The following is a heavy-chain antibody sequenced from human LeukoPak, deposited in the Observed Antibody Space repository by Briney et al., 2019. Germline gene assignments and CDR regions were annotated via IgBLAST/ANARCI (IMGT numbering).Heavy chain of an antibody. J-gene: IGHJ4*02. CDR2: ISGSGGST. V-gene: IGHV3-23*01. D-gene: IGHD2-15*01. Sequence: GGSLRLSCAASGFTFSSYAMSWVRQAPGKGLEWVSAISGSGGSTYYADSVKGRFTISRDNSKNTLYLQMNSLRAEDTAVYYCAKDVDIVVVVAARPSVLWGQGTLVTVSS. CDR1: GFTFSSYA. CDR3: AKDVDIVVVVAARPSVL.